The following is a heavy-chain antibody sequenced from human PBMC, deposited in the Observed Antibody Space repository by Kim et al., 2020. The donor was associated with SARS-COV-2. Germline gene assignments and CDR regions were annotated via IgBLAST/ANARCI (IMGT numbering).Heavy chain of an antibody. J-gene: IGHJ4*02. V-gene: IGHV3-23*01. Sequence: GRFTISRDNSKNTLYLQMNSLRAEDTAVYYCAKATTDIVVISAATWGFWGQGTLVTVSS. CDR3: AKATTDIVVISAATWGF. D-gene: IGHD2-2*01.